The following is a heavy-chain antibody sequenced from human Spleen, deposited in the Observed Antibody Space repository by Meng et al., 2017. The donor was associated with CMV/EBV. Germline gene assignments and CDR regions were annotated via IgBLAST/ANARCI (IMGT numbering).Heavy chain of an antibody. V-gene: IGHV1-69*06. CDR1: GGTFSSYS. Sequence: SVKVSCKASGGTFSSYSINWVRQAPGQGLEWMGRIIPVFGTANYAQKFQGRVTITADKSTSTAYMELSSLRSEDTAVYYCAREGRRPTPPDIVATSYFDYWGQGTLVTVSS. D-gene: IGHD5-12*01. CDR2: IIPVFGTA. J-gene: IGHJ4*02. CDR3: AREGRRPTPPDIVATSYFDY.